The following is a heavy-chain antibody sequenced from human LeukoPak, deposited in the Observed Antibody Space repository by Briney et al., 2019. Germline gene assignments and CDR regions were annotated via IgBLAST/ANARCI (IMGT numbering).Heavy chain of an antibody. Sequence: GGSLRLSCAASGFTVSSNYMSWVRQAPGKGLEWVSVIYSGGSTYYADSVKGRFTISRDNSRNTLSLQMNSLRVEDTAMYFCAKEVGESNSGKSVFDCWGQGTLVAVSS. CDR3: AKEVGESNSGKSVFDC. CDR1: GFTVSSNY. CDR2: IYSGGST. D-gene: IGHD3-10*01. V-gene: IGHV3-53*05. J-gene: IGHJ4*02.